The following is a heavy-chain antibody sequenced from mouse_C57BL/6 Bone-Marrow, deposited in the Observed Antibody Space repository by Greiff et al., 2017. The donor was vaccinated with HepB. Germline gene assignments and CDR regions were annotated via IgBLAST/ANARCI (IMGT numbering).Heavy chain of an antibody. CDR2: IYPGSGNT. V-gene: IGHV1-76*01. D-gene: IGHD3-2*02. Sequence: QVQLQQSGAELVRPGASVKLSCKASGYTFTDYYINWVKQRPGQGLEWIARIYPGSGNTYYNETFKGKATLTAEKSSSTAYMQLSSLTSEDSAIYFCARSPSKTAQATYEFAYWGQGILVTVSA. CDR3: ARSPSKTAQATYEFAY. J-gene: IGHJ3*01. CDR1: GYTFTDYY.